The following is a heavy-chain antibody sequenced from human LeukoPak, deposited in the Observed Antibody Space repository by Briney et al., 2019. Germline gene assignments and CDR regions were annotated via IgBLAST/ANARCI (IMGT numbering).Heavy chain of an antibody. CDR3: ARGYSSSWPYYYGMDV. J-gene: IGHJ6*02. CDR2: IYYSGST. D-gene: IGHD6-13*01. V-gene: IGHV4-39*07. CDR1: GGSISSSSYY. Sequence: PSETLSLTCTVSGGSISSSSYYWGWIRQPPGKGLEWIGSIYYSGSTYYNPSLKSRVTISVDTSKNQFSLKLSSVTAADTAVYYCARGYSSSWPYYYGMDVWGQGTTVTVSS.